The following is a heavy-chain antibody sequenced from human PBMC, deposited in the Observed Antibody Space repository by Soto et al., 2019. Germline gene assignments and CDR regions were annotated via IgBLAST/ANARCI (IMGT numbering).Heavy chain of an antibody. J-gene: IGHJ6*02. CDR3: ARAKQLVRDYYYGMDV. V-gene: IGHV1-69*06. CDR1: GGTFSSYA. Sequence: SVKVSCIAYGGTFSSYAISRVRQAPGQGLEWMGGIIPIFGTANYAQKFQGRVTITADKSTSTAYMELSSLRSEDTAVYYCARAKQLVRDYYYGMDVWGQGTTVTVSS. D-gene: IGHD6-13*01. CDR2: IIPIFGTA.